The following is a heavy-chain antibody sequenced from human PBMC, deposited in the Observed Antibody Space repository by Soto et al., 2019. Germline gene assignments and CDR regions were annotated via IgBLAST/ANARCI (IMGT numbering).Heavy chain of an antibody. J-gene: IGHJ3*02. D-gene: IGHD2-2*01. CDR3: ARDWPGFCTSTNCRLGAFDI. CDR1: GYTFSNYG. V-gene: IGHV1-18*01. CDR2: ISGYSGNT. Sequence: QDQLVQSGAEVKKPGASVKVSCKASGYTFSNYGISWVRQAPGQGLEWMGWISGYSGNTNYAQKFQGRVTLTTDTSTSTAYLDLRSLRSADTAVYYCARDWPGFCTSTNCRLGAFDIWGQGTMGTVSS.